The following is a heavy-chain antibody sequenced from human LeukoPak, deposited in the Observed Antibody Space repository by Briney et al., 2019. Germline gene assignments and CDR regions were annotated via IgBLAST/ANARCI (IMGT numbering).Heavy chain of an antibody. D-gene: IGHD3-22*01. CDR1: GYTFTSYG. CDR2: ISAYNGNT. J-gene: IGHJ4*02. CDR3: ARKTYYYDSSGYYFSRDFMNFDY. V-gene: IGHV1-18*01. Sequence: EASVKVSCKASGYTFTSYGISWVRQAPGQGLEWMGWISAYNGNTNYAQKLQGRVTMTTDPSTNTAYMELRSLRSDDTAVYYCARKTYYYDSSGYYFSRDFMNFDYWGQGTLVTVSS.